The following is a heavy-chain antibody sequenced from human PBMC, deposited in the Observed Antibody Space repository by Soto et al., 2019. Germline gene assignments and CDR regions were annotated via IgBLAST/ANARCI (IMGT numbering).Heavy chain of an antibody. J-gene: IGHJ5*02. V-gene: IGHV3-23*01. CDR1: GFTFSSYA. CDR2: ISGSGGST. D-gene: IGHD6-13*01. Sequence: GGSLRLSCAASGFTFSSYAMSWVRQAPGKGLEWVSAISGSGGSTYYADSVKGRFTISRGNSKNTLYLQMNSLRAEDTAVYYCAKDFIAAAGTSGWFDPWGQGTLVTVSS. CDR3: AKDFIAAAGTSGWFDP.